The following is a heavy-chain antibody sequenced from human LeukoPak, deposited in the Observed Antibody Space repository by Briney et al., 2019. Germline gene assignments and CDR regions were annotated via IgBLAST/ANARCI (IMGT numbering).Heavy chain of an antibody. CDR1: GFTFSSYE. D-gene: IGHD2-21*01. J-gene: IGHJ4*02. V-gene: IGHV3-48*03. CDR3: ARETAHCGGDCYDY. CDR2: ISSSGDSI. Sequence: PGGSLRLSCSGRGFTFSSYEIIWVRQAPGKGLEWISYISSSGDSIYYADSVTGRFTVSRDNAESSVFLQMNSLRVEDTAIYYCARETAHCGGDCYDYWGQGTLVTVSS.